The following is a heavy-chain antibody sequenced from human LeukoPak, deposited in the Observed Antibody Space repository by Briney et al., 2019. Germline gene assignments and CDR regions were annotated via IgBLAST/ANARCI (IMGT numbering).Heavy chain of an antibody. J-gene: IGHJ4*02. CDR2: IYYSGST. CDR3: ARSSEYGDPFNY. D-gene: IGHD4-17*01. V-gene: IGHV4-39*01. Sequence: SETLSLTCTVSGASISRRDYFWGWIRQPPGKGLEWIGSIYYSGSTYYSPSLKGRVPISVDTSKNQFSLKLNSVTAADTAVYYCARSSEYGDPFNYWGQGTLVTVSS. CDR1: GASISRRDYF.